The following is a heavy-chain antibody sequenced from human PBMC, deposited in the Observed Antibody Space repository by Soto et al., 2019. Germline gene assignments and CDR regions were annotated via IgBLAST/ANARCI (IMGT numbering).Heavy chain of an antibody. D-gene: IGHD2-15*01. V-gene: IGHV1-3*01. CDR3: AREGAHYTPLDH. Sequence: GASGKVSCKASGYTFTDYAIHWVRQAPGQGLEWMGWINVGNGNTGYSRKFQGRVTNVRDMSASTAYIEVTSLTSEDTAIYYCAREGAHYTPLDHWGQGTLVTVSS. CDR1: GYTFTDYA. CDR2: INVGNGNT. J-gene: IGHJ4*02.